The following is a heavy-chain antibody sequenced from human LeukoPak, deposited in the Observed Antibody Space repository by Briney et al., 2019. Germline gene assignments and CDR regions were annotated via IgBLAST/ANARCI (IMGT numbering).Heavy chain of an antibody. CDR1: GFTFSSYE. J-gene: IGHJ4*02. CDR2: ISSSGSTI. Sequence: PGGSLRLSCAASGFTFSSYEMNWVRQAPGKGLEWVSYISSSGSTIYYADSVKGRFTTSRDNAKNSLYLQMNSLRAEDTAVYYCAREGYYDQDDYWGQGTLVTVSS. CDR3: AREGYYDQDDY. D-gene: IGHD3-22*01. V-gene: IGHV3-48*03.